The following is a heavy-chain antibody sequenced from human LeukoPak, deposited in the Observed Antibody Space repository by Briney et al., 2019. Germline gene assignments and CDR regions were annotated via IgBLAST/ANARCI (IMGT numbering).Heavy chain of an antibody. D-gene: IGHD6-13*01. J-gene: IGHJ4*02. CDR1: VYTFTSSD. V-gene: IGHV1-8*01. Sequence: ASVRVSCKASVYTFTSSDINWVRQAAGQGLEWMGWINPNSGRTGYAQKFQGRVTMTANTSISTAYMELRNLRFDDTAVYYCARGRSGLAAAGTYDYWGQGTLITVSS. CDR2: INPNSGRT. CDR3: ARGRSGLAAAGTYDY.